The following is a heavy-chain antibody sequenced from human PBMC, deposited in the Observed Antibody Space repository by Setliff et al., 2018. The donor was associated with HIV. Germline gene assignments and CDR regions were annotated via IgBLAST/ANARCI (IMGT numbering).Heavy chain of an antibody. CDR1: GGFFSSDG. Sequence: GASVKVSCKASGGFFSSDGFSWVRQAPGQGLEWMGGIIPMLGIADYARNFQGRVTITADKSTSTAYMELSSLRFEDTALYYCARGAYSSSWSASYFYYMDVWGKVTTVTVSS. CDR3: ARGAYSSSWSASYFYYMDV. D-gene: IGHD6-13*01. V-gene: IGHV1-69*10. CDR2: IIPMLGIA. J-gene: IGHJ6*03.